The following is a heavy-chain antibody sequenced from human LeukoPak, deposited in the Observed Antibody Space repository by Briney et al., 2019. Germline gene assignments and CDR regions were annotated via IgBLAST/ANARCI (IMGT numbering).Heavy chain of an antibody. Sequence: PSETLSLTCAVYGGSFRGYYWSWIRQPPGKGLGWIGEINHSGSTNYNPSLKSRVTISVDTSKNQFSLKLSSVTAADTAVYYCARETPRYSSSWHLDYWGQGTLVTVSS. CDR3: ARETPRYSSSWHLDY. CDR2: INHSGST. D-gene: IGHD6-13*01. J-gene: IGHJ4*02. V-gene: IGHV4-34*01. CDR1: GGSFRGYY.